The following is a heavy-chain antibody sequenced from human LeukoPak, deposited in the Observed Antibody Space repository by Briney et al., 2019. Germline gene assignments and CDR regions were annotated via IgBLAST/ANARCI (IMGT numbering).Heavy chain of an antibody. J-gene: IGHJ4*02. D-gene: IGHD3-10*01. V-gene: IGHV3-21*01. CDR2: ISSISSYI. CDR1: GFTFSSYS. Sequence: GGSLRLSCAASGFTFSSYSMNWVRQAPGKGLEWVASISSISSYIYYADSVKGRFTISRDNAKNSLYLQMNSLRAEDTAVYYCARFILWFGGPGGFDYWGQGTLVTVSS. CDR3: ARFILWFGGPGGFDY.